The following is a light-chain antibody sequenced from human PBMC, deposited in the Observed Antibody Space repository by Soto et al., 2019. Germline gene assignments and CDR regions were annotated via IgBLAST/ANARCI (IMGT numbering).Light chain of an antibody. CDR1: QSISSW. J-gene: IGKJ3*01. V-gene: IGKV1-5*01. CDR2: DAS. CDR3: QQYNSYPFT. Sequence: DIQMTQSPSTLSASVGDRVTITCRASQSISSWLAWYQQKPGKAPKLLIYDASRLESGVPSRFSGSGSGTEFTLPISSLQPDDFATYYGQQYNSYPFTFGPGTKVDIK.